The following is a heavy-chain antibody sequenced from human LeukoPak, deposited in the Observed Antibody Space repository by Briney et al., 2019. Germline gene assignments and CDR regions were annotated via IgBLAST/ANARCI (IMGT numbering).Heavy chain of an antibody. J-gene: IGHJ4*02. D-gene: IGHD4-17*01. Sequence: GRSLRLSCAASGFTFSSYGMHWVRQAPGKVLEWVAVISYDGSNKYYADSVKGRFTISRDNSKNTLYLQMNSLRAEDTAVYYCAKDLAMGFPYGDIDYWGQGTLVTVSS. CDR1: GFTFSSYG. V-gene: IGHV3-30*18. CDR3: AKDLAMGFPYGDIDY. CDR2: ISYDGSNK.